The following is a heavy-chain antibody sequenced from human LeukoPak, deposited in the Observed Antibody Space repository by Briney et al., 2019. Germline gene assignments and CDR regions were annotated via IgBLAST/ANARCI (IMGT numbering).Heavy chain of an antibody. Sequence: GGSLRLSCAASGFTFSGYWMTWVRQAPGKGLEWVANINHDGSETHYVDSVKGRFTISRDNAKNSVYLQLNSLSAEDTAVYYCARALIGYYFDYWGQGTLVTVSS. J-gene: IGHJ4*02. CDR2: INHDGSET. CDR3: ARALIGYYFDY. V-gene: IGHV3-7*01. CDR1: GFTFSGYW. D-gene: IGHD2-8*01.